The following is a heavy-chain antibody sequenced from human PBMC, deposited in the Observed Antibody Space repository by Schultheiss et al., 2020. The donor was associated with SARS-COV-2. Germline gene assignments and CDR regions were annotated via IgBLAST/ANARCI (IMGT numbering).Heavy chain of an antibody. CDR3: ARLAYYYDSSGYYASGYFDY. CDR2: IYPGDSDT. J-gene: IGHJ4*02. CDR1: GYSFTSYW. V-gene: IGHV5-51*01. D-gene: IGHD3-22*01. Sequence: GSLRLSCKGSGYSFTSYWIGWVRQMPGKGLEWMGIIYPGDSDTRYSPSFQGQVTISADKSISTAYLQWSSLKASDTAMYYCARLAYYYDSSGYYASGYFDYWGQGTLVTVSS.